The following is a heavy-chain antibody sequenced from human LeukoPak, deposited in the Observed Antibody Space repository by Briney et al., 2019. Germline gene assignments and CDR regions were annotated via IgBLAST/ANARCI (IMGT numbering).Heavy chain of an antibody. V-gene: IGHV3-74*01. CDR1: GFTFSIYW. D-gene: IGHD3-16*01. Sequence: GGSLRLSCAPSGFTFSIYWMYCVRQAPGKGVVWVSRINNDGSRTTYADSVKGRFTSSRDNAKNTLYLQMHSLRAEDTAVYYGARDVAGAAGYWGQGNLVTVSS. J-gene: IGHJ4*02. CDR3: ARDVAGAAGY. CDR2: INNDGSRT.